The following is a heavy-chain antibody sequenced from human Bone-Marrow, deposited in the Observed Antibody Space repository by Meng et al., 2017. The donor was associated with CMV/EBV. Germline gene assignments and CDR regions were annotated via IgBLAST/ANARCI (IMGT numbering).Heavy chain of an antibody. CDR2: IIPIFGTA. J-gene: IGHJ5*02. CDR3: ARGSGYQLLSHEHNWFDP. Sequence: SVKASCKATGGTFSSYAISWVRQAPGQGLEWMGGIIPIFGTANYAQKFQGRVTITTDESTSTAYMELSSLRSEDTAVYYCARGSGYQLLSHEHNWFDPWGQGTLVTVSS. D-gene: IGHD2-2*01. V-gene: IGHV1-69*05. CDR1: GGTFSSYA.